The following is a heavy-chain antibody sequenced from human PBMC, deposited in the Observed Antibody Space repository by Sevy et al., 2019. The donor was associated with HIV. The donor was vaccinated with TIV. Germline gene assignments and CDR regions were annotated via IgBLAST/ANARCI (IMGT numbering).Heavy chain of an antibody. CDR2: ISGSGGST. CDR3: AGRSTVTTFFDY. J-gene: IGHJ4*02. Sequence: GGSLRLSCVASGFIFSSYVMSWVRQAPGKGLEWVSGISGSGGSTYYADSVKGRFTISRDNSKNTLYLQMNSLRAEDTAVYYCAGRSTVTTFFDYWGQGTLVTVSS. D-gene: IGHD4-17*01. V-gene: IGHV3-23*01. CDR1: GFIFSSYV.